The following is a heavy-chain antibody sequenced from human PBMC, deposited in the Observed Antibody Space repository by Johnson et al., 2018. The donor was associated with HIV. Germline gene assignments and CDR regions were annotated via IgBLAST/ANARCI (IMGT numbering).Heavy chain of an antibody. J-gene: IGHJ3*02. CDR3: AKANRAMTKGGFGAFDI. V-gene: IGHV3-48*04. D-gene: IGHD1-14*01. CDR1: GFTFSNSA. CDR2: ISSSGSTI. Sequence: VQLVESGGGVVQPGRSLRLSCAASGFTFSNSAMHWVRQAPGKGLEWVSYISSSGSTIYYADSVKGRFTISRDNAKNSLYLQMNSLRAEDTALYYCAKANRAMTKGGFGAFDIWGQGTMVTVSS.